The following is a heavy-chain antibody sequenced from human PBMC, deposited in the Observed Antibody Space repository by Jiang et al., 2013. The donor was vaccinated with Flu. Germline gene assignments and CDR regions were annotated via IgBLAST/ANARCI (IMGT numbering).Heavy chain of an antibody. CDR3: ARHSLPFEPPDM. CDR2: INYGGGT. D-gene: IGHD3-9*01. CDR1: SGSINYDY. J-gene: IGHJ3*02. V-gene: IGHV4-59*08. Sequence: PGLVKTSETLSLTCSVSSGSINYDYLSWIRQPPERGLEWIGYINYGGGTNYNSSLRSRVSMSVDTSQNHFSLSLRSVIAADTAVYYCARHSLPFEPPDMWGQGRMVTVSS.